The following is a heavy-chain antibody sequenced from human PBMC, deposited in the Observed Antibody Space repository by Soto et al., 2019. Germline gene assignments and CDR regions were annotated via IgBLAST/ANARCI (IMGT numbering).Heavy chain of an antibody. J-gene: IGHJ4*02. CDR3: ARIGPTEYYDILTGYYPPAFDY. CDR1: GFSLSTSGMC. D-gene: IGHD3-9*01. CDR2: IDWDDDK. Sequence: GSGPTLVNPTQTLTLTCTFSGFSLSTSGMCVSWIRQPPGKALEWLALIDWDDDKYYSTSLKTKLTISKDTSKNQVVLTMTNMDPVDTATYYCARIGPTEYYDILTGYYPPAFDYWGQGTLVTVSS. V-gene: IGHV2-70*01.